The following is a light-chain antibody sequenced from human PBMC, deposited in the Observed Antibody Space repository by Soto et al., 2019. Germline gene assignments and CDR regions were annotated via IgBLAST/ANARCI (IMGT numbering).Light chain of an antibody. J-gene: IGKJ1*01. CDR2: DAS. Sequence: EIVLTQSPATLSLSPGERATLSCRASQSVSSYLAWYQQKPGQAPRLLIYDASNRATGIPARFSGSGSGTDFTLTISSLEPEDFAVYYCQQYNNWRGTFGQGTKVDIK. CDR1: QSVSSY. V-gene: IGKV3-11*01. CDR3: QQYNNWRGT.